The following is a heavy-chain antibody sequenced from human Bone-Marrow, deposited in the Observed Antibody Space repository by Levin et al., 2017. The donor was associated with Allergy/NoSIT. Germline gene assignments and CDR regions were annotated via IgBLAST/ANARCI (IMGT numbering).Heavy chain of an antibody. V-gene: IGHV3-30*18. Sequence: GGSLRLSCAASGFTFSSYGMHWVRQAPGKGLEWVAVISYDGSNKYYADSVKGRFTISRDNSKNTLYLQMNSLRAEDTAVYYCAKDQRSGGGGGEYYYYYYGMDVWGQGTTVTVSS. CDR3: AKDQRSGGGGGEYYYYYYGMDV. D-gene: IGHD3-3*01. CDR2: ISYDGSNK. J-gene: IGHJ6*02. CDR1: GFTFSSYG.